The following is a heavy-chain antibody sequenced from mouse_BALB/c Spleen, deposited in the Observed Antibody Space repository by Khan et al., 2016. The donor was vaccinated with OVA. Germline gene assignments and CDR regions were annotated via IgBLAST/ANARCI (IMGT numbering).Heavy chain of an antibody. CDR1: GFTFSTYG. CDR3: ATSSFFGYYFDY. V-gene: IGHV5-17*02. D-gene: IGHD1-2*01. Sequence: EVELVESGGGLVQPGGSRKLSCAASGFTFSTYGMHWVRQAPEKGLEWVAYISGDSSTVYYADTVKGRFTISRDNPKNTLFLQMTSLMSEDTARYYGATSSFFGYYFDYWGPGTTLTVSS. J-gene: IGHJ2*01. CDR2: ISGDSSTV.